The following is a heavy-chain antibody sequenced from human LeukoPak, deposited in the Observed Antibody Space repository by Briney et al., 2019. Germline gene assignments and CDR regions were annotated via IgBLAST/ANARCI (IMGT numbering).Heavy chain of an antibody. CDR2: IGGSNGIT. D-gene: IGHD3-10*01. V-gene: IGHV3-23*01. CDR3: AKVLNYYASGYFDY. J-gene: IGHJ4*02. CDR1: RFTFNSYA. Sequence: GGSLRLSCAASRFTFNSYAMSWVRQAPGKGLEWVSVIGGSNGITFYVGSVKGRFTISRDNSKDTLYLQMNSLRAEDTAVYYCAKVLNYYASGYFDYWGQGTLVTVSS.